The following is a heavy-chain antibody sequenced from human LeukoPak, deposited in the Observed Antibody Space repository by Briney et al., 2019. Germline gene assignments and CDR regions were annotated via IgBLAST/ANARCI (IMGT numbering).Heavy chain of an antibody. CDR2: IGGFGGTT. CDR1: VFTFGSYA. J-gene: IGHJ4*02. Sequence: GGSLRLSCAASVFTFGSYAVKWVRPAPGKGREWVSGIGGFGGTTFYSDPVKGRFTISKYNSKNTLYLQMNSLRAEDTAVYYCAKQEGMGSGYFDYWGQGTLVTVSS. D-gene: IGHD3-22*01. V-gene: IGHV3-23*01. CDR3: AKQEGMGSGYFDY.